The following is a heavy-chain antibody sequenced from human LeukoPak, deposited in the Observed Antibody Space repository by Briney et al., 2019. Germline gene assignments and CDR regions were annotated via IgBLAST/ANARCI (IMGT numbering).Heavy chain of an antibody. CDR2: ISGSGGTT. CDR3: ARGSYGDYGVVDH. CDR1: GFTFGNYA. D-gene: IGHD4-17*01. J-gene: IGHJ4*02. V-gene: IGHV3-23*01. Sequence: GGSLRLSCAASGFTFGNYAMSWVRQTLGKGLEWVSTISGSGGTTYYADSVKGRFTISRDNSKNTLYVQMKSLRAEDTAVYYCARGSYGDYGVVDHWGQGTLVTVSS.